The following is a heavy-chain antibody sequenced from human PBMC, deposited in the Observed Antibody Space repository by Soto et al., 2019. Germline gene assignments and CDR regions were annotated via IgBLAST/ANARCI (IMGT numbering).Heavy chain of an antibody. J-gene: IGHJ4*02. D-gene: IGHD6-19*01. CDR3: AYSSGWSASYFDY. Sequence: GGSLRLSCAASGFTFSNYAISWVRQAPGKGLEWVSIISGSGDSPYYADSVKGRFTISRDNSRNTLYLQMNSLRAGDSAKYYCAYSSGWSASYFDYWGQGTLVTVSS. CDR1: GFTFSNYA. CDR2: ISGSGDSP. V-gene: IGHV3-23*01.